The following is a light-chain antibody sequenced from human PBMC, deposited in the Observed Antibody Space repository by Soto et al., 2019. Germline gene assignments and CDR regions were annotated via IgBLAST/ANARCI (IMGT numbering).Light chain of an antibody. J-gene: IGKJ2*01. CDR2: DAS. Sequence: EIVLTQSPATLSLSPGERATLSCRASQSVSSYLACYQQKPGQAPRLLIYDASNRATGIPARFSGSGSGTDFTLTISSLEPEDFAVYYCQQRSNWPRHTFGQGTKLEIK. V-gene: IGKV3-11*01. CDR1: QSVSSY. CDR3: QQRSNWPRHT.